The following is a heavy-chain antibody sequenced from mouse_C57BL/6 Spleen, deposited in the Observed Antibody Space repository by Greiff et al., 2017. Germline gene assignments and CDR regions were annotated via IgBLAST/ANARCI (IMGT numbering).Heavy chain of an antibody. D-gene: IGHD4-1*01. Sequence: VQLQQPGAELVMPGASVKLSCKASGYTFTSYWMHWVKQRPGQGLEWIGEIDPSDSYTNYNQKFKGKSTLTGDKSSSTAYMQLSSLTSEDSAVDDCASGGLGRGHSGYWGQGTTLTVSS. CDR3: ASGGLGRGHSGY. J-gene: IGHJ2*01. V-gene: IGHV1-69*01. CDR1: GYTFTSYW. CDR2: IDPSDSYT.